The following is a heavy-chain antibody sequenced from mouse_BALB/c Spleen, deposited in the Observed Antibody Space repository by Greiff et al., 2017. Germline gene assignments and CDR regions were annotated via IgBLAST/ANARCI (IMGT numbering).Heavy chain of an antibody. D-gene: IGHD2-14*01. V-gene: IGHV3-1*02. J-gene: IGHJ3*01. Sequence: DVKLQESGPDLVKPSQSLSLTCTVTGYSITSGYSWHWIRQFPGNKLEWMGYIHYSGSTNYNPSLKSRISITRDTSKNQFFLQLNSVTTEDTATYYCAREGYDQAWFAYWGQGTLVTVSA. CDR3: AREGYDQAWFAY. CDR1: GYSITSGYS. CDR2: IHYSGST.